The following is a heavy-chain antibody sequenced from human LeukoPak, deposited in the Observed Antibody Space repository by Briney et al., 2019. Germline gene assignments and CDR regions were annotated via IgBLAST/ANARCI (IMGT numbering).Heavy chain of an antibody. CDR1: GFIFSSHA. CDR3: ARVDCSSTSCETSYYYYYGMDV. J-gene: IGHJ6*02. V-gene: IGHV3-30-3*01. Sequence: QSGGSLRLSCAASGFIFSSHAMHWVRQAPGKGLEWVAVIQYDGSEKRYADSVKGRFTVSRDNSKNTLYLQMNSLRAEDTAVYYCARVDCSSTSCETSYYYYYGMDVWGQGTTVTVSS. D-gene: IGHD2-2*01. CDR2: IQYDGSEK.